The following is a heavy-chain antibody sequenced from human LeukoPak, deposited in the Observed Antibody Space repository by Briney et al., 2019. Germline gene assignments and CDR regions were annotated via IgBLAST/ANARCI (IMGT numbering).Heavy chain of an antibody. D-gene: IGHD1-1*01. CDR1: GYTFTGYY. J-gene: IGHJ4*02. Sequence: ASVKVSCKASGYTFTGYYMHWVRQAPGQGLEWMGWINPNSGGTNYAQKFQGRVTMTRDTPISTAYMELSRLRSDDTAVYYCARDLNWNDGGFDYWGQGTLVTVSS. CDR2: INPNSGGT. CDR3: ARDLNWNDGGFDY. V-gene: IGHV1-2*02.